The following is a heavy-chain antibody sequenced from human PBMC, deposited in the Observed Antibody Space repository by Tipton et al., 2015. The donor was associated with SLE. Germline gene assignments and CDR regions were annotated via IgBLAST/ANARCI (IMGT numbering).Heavy chain of an antibody. D-gene: IGHD6-19*01. Sequence: QSGAEVKKPGSSVKVSCITSGGTFSSFALSWVRQAPGQGLEWMGGIIPILGTPHYAQKFQGRVTITADESTSTAYMELSSLRAEDTAVYYCAKEKIAVAGSIDYWGQGTLVTVSS. V-gene: IGHV1-69*01. CDR1: GGTFSSFA. J-gene: IGHJ4*02. CDR2: IIPILGTP. CDR3: AKEKIAVAGSIDY.